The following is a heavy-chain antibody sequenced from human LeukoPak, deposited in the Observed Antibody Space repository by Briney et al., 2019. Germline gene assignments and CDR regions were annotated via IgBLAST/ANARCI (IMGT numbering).Heavy chain of an antibody. CDR2: IYYSGST. V-gene: IGHV4-59*01. D-gene: IGHD1-26*01. Sequence: PSETLPLTCTVLGGSISSYYWSWIRQPPGKGLEWIGYIYYSGSTNYNPSLKSRVTISVDTSKNQFSLKLSSVTAADTAVYYCSGGPGGSYGQTPYWGQGTLVTVSS. CDR1: GGSISSYY. J-gene: IGHJ4*02. CDR3: SGGPGGSYGQTPY.